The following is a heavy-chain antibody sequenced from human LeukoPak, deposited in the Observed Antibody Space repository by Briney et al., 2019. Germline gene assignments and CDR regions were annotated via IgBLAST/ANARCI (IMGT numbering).Heavy chain of an antibody. CDR3: ARVQWELRGVGSYFEY. CDR2: IKQDGSEK. V-gene: IGHV3-7*01. J-gene: IGHJ4*02. D-gene: IGHD1-26*01. CDR1: GFTFSSYW. Sequence: GGSLRLSCVVSGFTFSSYWMSWVRQAPGKGLEWVANIKQDGSEKYYVDSVKGRFTMSRDNAKDSLYLQMNSLRAEDTAVYYCARVQWELRGVGSYFEYWGQGALVTVSS.